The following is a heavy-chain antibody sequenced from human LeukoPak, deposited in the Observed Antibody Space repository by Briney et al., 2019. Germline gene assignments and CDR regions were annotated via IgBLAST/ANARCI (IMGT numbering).Heavy chain of an antibody. Sequence: GSLRLSCAASGFTFSSYAMSWVRQAPGKGLEWVASISDRGSYIYYTDSVKGRFTITRDNAKNSLYLQMNSLRADDTAVYYCANHLACGSTSCPSFDDWGQGTLVTVSS. CDR2: ISDRGSYI. CDR1: GFTFSSYA. CDR3: ANHLACGSTSCPSFDD. D-gene: IGHD2-2*01. V-gene: IGHV3-21*01. J-gene: IGHJ4*02.